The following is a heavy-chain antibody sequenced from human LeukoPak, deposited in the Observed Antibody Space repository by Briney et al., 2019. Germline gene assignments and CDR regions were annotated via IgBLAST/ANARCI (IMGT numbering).Heavy chain of an antibody. Sequence: GRSLRLSCAASGFTFSSYAMHWVRQAPGQGLEWVSVISYDGGNKYYADSVKGRFTISRDNSKNTLYLQMNSLRADDTAVFYCARSMTTVVLSAFDMWGQGTMVTVSS. CDR2: ISYDGGNK. V-gene: IGHV3-30*04. CDR1: GFTFSSYA. D-gene: IGHD4-23*01. J-gene: IGHJ3*02. CDR3: ARSMTTVVLSAFDM.